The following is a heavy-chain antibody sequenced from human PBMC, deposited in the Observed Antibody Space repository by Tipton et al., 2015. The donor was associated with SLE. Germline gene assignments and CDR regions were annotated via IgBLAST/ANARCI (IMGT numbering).Heavy chain of an antibody. CDR2: IYHRGNT. V-gene: IGHV4-31*03. CDR1: GDSISSTGHF. CDR3: VAGSSGGAFDI. Sequence: TLSLTCTVSGDSISSTGHFWGWIRQHPVKGLEWIGYIYHRGNTYYNPSLKSRVSMSVDTSRDQFSLKLRSVTAADTAVYYCVAGSSGGAFDIWGQGTMVTVSS. J-gene: IGHJ3*02. D-gene: IGHD6-13*01.